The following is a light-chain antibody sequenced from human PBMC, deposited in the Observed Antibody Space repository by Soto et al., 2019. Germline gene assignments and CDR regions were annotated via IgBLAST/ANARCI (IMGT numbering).Light chain of an antibody. V-gene: IGLV1-51*01. Sequence: QSVLTQPPSVSAAPGQKVTISCSGSSSNIGYNYVSWYQQFPGTAPKLLIYDNNKRPSGIPDRFSGSTSGTSATLGITGLQTGDEADYYCGTWDTSLSAGVFGAGTKLTVL. J-gene: IGLJ2*01. CDR3: GTWDTSLSAGV. CDR2: DNN. CDR1: SSNIGYNY.